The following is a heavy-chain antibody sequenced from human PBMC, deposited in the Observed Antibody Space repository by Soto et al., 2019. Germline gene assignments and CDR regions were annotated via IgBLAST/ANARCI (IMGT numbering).Heavy chain of an antibody. CDR3: ARDTYTSLDY. CDR1: GFTFSDHY. Sequence: PGGSLRLSCAASGFTFSDHYMDWVRQAPGKGLEWVGRIGNRGQSHIADYAASVKGRFTMSRDDSQNSLHLQMNSLKTEDTAVYYCARDTYTSLDYWGQGIQVTVSS. V-gene: IGHV3-72*01. CDR2: IGNRGQSHIA. D-gene: IGHD2-2*02. J-gene: IGHJ4*02.